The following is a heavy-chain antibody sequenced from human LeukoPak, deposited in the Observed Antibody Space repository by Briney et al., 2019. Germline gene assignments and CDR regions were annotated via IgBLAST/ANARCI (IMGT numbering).Heavy chain of an antibody. D-gene: IGHD6-19*01. CDR3: ARENEWLETGYCDL. Sequence: KASETLSLTCTVSGGSISSYYWSWIRQPPGKGLEWIGYIYYSGSTNYNPSLKSRVTISVDTSKNQFSLKLSSVTAADTAVYYCARENEWLETGYCDLWGGGTRVTVS. J-gene: IGHJ2*01. CDR1: GGSISSYY. CDR2: IYYSGST. V-gene: IGHV4-59*01.